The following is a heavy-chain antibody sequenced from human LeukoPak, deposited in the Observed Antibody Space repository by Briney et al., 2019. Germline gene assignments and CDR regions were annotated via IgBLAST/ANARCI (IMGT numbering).Heavy chain of an antibody. CDR2: INPNSGGT. D-gene: IGHD3-22*01. CDR3: ARDFRQFHYYDSSGYFDY. V-gene: IGHV1-2*02. CDR1: GYTFTGYY. Sequence: ASVKVSCKASGYTFTGYYMHWVRQAPGQGLEWMGWINPNSGGTNYAQKFRGRVTMTRDTSISTAYMELSRLRSDDTAVYYCARDFRQFHYYDSSGYFDYWGQGTLVTVSS. J-gene: IGHJ4*02.